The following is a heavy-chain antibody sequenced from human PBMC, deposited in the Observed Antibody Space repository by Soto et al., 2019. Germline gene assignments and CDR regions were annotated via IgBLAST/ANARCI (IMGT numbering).Heavy chain of an antibody. V-gene: IGHV1-18*01. CDR3: GRDGSGGIIDS. CDR1: GYTFTGYG. CDR2: ISVFNGNT. J-gene: IGHJ3*01. Sequence: QVQLVQSGAEVKKPGASVKISCKTSGYTFTGYGINWVRQAPGHGLEWMGWISVFNGNTKYGQNIQDRVIMTRDTSTSTAYMELRSLRSDDTALYFCGRDGSGGIIDSWGQGTMLIVSS. D-gene: IGHD2-15*01.